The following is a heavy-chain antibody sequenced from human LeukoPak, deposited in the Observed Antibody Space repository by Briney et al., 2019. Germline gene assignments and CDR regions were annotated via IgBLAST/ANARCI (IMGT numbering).Heavy chain of an antibody. Sequence: GASVKVSCKASGGSFSTYAMNWVRQAPGQGLEWMGGIIPLLGTSNHAQKFQGRVTITADESTSTAYLELSSLRSEDTAVYYCVRGGSDWGQGTLVTVSS. V-gene: IGHV1-69*01. CDR2: IIPLLGTS. CDR3: VRGGSD. CDR1: GGSFSTYA. J-gene: IGHJ1*01.